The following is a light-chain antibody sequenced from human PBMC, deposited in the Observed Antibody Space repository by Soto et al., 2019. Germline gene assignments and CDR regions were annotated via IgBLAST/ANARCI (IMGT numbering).Light chain of an antibody. V-gene: IGKV1-39*01. CDR2: AAS. J-gene: IGKJ1*01. CDR1: QSISSY. Sequence: DIQMTQSPSSLSASVGDRVTITCRASQSISSYLNWYQQKPGRAPKLLIYAASTLQSGVPSRFSVSGSGTDFTLTLSSRQPEDFATYYCQQSYSTPPTFGQGTKRDIK. CDR3: QQSYSTPPT.